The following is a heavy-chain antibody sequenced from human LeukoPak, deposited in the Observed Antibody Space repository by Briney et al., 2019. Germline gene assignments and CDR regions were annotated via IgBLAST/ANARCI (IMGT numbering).Heavy chain of an antibody. CDR1: AFTFSRYW. CDR2: INEDGSEK. Sequence: PGGSLRLSCAASAFTFSRYWTTWVRKAPGGGRKGWPTINEDGSEKYYLDSVRGRFTISRDNAKNSLYLQMDSLRAEDTAVYYCARLFVYGSGAEAFDYWGQGALVTVSS. CDR3: ARLFVYGSGAEAFDY. D-gene: IGHD3-10*01. V-gene: IGHV3-7*01. J-gene: IGHJ4*02.